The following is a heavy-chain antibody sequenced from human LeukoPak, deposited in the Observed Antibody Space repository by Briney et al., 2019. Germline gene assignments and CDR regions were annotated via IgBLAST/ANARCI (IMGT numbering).Heavy chain of an antibody. V-gene: IGHV1-69*05. CDR1: GGTFSSYA. D-gene: IGHD1/OR15-1a*01. Sequence: SVKVSCKASGGTFSSYAISWVRQAPGQGLEWMGRIIPIFGTANYAQKFQGRVTITTDVSTSTAYMELSSLRSKDTAVYYCARNNGYYFDYWGQGTLVTVSS. CDR2: IIPIFGTA. J-gene: IGHJ4*02. CDR3: ARNNGYYFDY.